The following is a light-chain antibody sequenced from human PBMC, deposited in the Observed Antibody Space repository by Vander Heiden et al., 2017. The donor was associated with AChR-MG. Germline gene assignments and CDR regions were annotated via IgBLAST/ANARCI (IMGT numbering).Light chain of an antibody. CDR3: CSYAGSSTFEV. CDR2: EGS. Sequence: QSALTQPASVSGSPGQSITISCTGTSSDVGSYNLVSWYQQHPGKAPKLMIYEGSKRPSGVSNRFSGSKSGNTASLTISGLQAEDEADYYCCSYAGSSTFEVFGGGTKLTGL. J-gene: IGLJ2*01. V-gene: IGLV2-23*03. CDR1: SSDVGSYNL.